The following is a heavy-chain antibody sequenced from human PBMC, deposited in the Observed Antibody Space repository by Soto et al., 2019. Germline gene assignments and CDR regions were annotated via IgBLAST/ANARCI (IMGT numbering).Heavy chain of an antibody. V-gene: IGHV3-7*01. D-gene: IGHD2-2*01. CDR1: GFTFSSYW. J-gene: IGHJ6*02. CDR2: IKQDGSEK. Sequence: GGSLRLSCAASGFTFSSYWMSWVRQAPGKGLEWVANIKQDGSEKYYVDSVKGRFTISRDNAKNSLYLQMNSLRAEDTAVYYCARDGVVVPAAMTYYYYGMDVWGQGTTVTVSS. CDR3: ARDGVVVPAAMTYYYYGMDV.